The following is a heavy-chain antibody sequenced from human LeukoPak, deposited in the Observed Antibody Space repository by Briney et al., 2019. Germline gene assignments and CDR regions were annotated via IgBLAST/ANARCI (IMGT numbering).Heavy chain of an antibody. V-gene: IGHV4-38-2*02. D-gene: IGHD1-14*01. CDR1: GDSVTNDFF. CDR3: ARWASTSREPGGSFDH. J-gene: IGHJ4*02. CDR2: FCLGRDT. Sequence: KPSETLSLTCTVSGDSVTNDFFWGWVRQPPGKELEWIGSFCLGRDTYYRPSLKSRVTISVDTSKNQFSLNLNSVTAADTAVYYCARWASTSREPGGSFDHWGQGTLVTVSS.